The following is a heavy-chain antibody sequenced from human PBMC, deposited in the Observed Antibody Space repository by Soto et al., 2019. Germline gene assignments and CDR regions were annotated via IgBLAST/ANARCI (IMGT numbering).Heavy chain of an antibody. D-gene: IGHD4-17*01. Sequence: EVQLVESGGGWVQPGDSLRLSCAASGFTFSSYSMNWVRQAPGKGLEWVSYISGSSSTIYYADSVKGRFTISRDNAKNSLYLQMNSLRAEDTAVYYCARDYYGDYYFDYWGQGTLVTVSS. CDR3: ARDYYGDYYFDY. J-gene: IGHJ4*02. CDR1: GFTFSSYS. V-gene: IGHV3-48*01. CDR2: ISGSSSTI.